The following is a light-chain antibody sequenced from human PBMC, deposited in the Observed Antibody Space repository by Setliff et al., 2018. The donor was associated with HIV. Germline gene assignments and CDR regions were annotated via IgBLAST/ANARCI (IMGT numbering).Light chain of an antibody. CDR3: LIYYGTFYV. CDR1: TGAVTSGNF. Sequence: QAVVTQEPSLTVSPGGTVTLSCASSTGAVTSGNFPSWFQQKPGQAPRALIYSSSKKHSCTPARFSGSLLGGKAALTLSGVQPEDEADYYCLIYYGTFYVFGSGTKVTVL. V-gene: IGLV7-43*01. J-gene: IGLJ1*01. CDR2: SSS.